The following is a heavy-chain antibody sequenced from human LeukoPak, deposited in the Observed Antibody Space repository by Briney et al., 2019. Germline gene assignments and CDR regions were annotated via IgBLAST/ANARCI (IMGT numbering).Heavy chain of an antibody. J-gene: IGHJ6*03. D-gene: IGHD6-6*01. CDR2: IYPGDSDT. Sequence: GESLKISCKGSGYSFTSYWIGWVRQMPGKGLEWMGIIYPGDSDTRYSPSFQGQVTISADKSISTAYLQWSSLKASDTAMYYCARIIAAHHYYYYYMDVWGKGTTVTVSS. CDR1: GYSFTSYW. V-gene: IGHV5-51*01. CDR3: ARIIAAHHYYYYYMDV.